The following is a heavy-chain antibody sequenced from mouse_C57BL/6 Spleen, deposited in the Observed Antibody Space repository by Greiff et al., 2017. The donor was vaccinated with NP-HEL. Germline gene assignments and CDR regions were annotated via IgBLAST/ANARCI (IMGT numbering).Heavy chain of an antibody. CDR3: ARRAQATGY. D-gene: IGHD3-2*02. CDR2: INPGSGGT. J-gene: IGHJ2*01. CDR1: GYAFTNYL. V-gene: IGHV1-54*01. Sequence: QVQLQQSGAELVRPGTSVKVSCKASGYAFTNYLIEWVKQRPGQGLEWIGVINPGSGGTNYNEKFKSKATLTADKSSSTAYKQLSSLTSEDSAVYFCARRAQATGYWGQGTTLTVSS.